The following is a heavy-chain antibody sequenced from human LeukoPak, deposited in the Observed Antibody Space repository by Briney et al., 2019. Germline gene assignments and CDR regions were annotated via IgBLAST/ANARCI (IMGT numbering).Heavy chain of an antibody. CDR2: ISSSGSTK. CDR3: ARELERSGFDP. J-gene: IGHJ5*02. V-gene: IGHV3-48*03. Sequence: GGSLRLSCAASGFTFSSYEMNWVRQAPGKGLEWVSYISSSGSTKDYTDSVKGRLTISRDNAKNSLYLQMNSLRAEDTGVYYCARELERSGFDPWGQGTLVTISS. CDR1: GFTFSSYE. D-gene: IGHD6-19*01.